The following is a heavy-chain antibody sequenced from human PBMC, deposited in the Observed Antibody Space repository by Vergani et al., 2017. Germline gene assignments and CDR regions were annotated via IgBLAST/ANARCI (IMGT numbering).Heavy chain of an antibody. CDR1: GFTFSSYS. V-gene: IGHV3-33*08. D-gene: IGHD6-6*01. CDR2: IWYDGSNK. CDR3: ARDPPRPDDAFDI. Sequence: VQLVESGGGLVQPGGSLRLSCAASGFTFSSYSMNWVRQAPGKGLEWVAVIWYDGSNKYYADSVKGRFTISRDNSKNTLYLQMNSLRAEDTAVYYCARDPPRPDDAFDIWGQGTMVTVSS. J-gene: IGHJ3*02.